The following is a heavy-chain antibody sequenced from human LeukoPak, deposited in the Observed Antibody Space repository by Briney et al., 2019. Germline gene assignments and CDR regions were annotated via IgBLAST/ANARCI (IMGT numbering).Heavy chain of an antibody. CDR3: ARGIFALDY. V-gene: IGHV1-18*01. CDR1: GYTFTNYG. Sequence: ASVKVSCKTSGYTFTNYGITWVRQAPGQGLEWMGWISSYNANTKYAEKFQGRISMTTDTSTSTAYMELTSLRSDATAVHYCARGIFALDYWGQGTLVTVSS. J-gene: IGHJ4*02. CDR2: ISSYNANT. D-gene: IGHD3-3*02.